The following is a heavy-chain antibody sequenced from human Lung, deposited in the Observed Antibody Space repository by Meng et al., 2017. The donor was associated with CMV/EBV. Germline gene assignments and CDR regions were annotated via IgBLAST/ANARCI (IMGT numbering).Heavy chain of an antibody. CDR1: GFTFRTYW. V-gene: IGHV3-7*01. J-gene: IGHJ6*02. Sequence: GESXKISCAASGFTFRTYWMTWVRQVPGKGLEWVANIKQDGSEKYYVDSVKGRFTISRDNTKNSVFLQMNSLRAEDTAVYYCARDRLVTTFYYFYGMDVLGQGXTVTVSS. CDR2: IKQDGSEK. D-gene: IGHD2-21*02. CDR3: ARDRLVTTFYYFYGMDV.